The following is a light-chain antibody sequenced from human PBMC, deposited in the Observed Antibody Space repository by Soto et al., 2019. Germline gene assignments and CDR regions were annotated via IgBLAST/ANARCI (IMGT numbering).Light chain of an antibody. CDR3: QQRSNWLLT. CDR2: DAS. Sequence: EIVLTQSPATLSLSPGERATLSCRASQSVSSYLAWYQQKPGQAPRLLIYDASNMATGIPARFSGSGSGTDFTLTISSQLPEDFAVYYCQQRSNWLLTFGGGTKVEIK. J-gene: IGKJ4*01. V-gene: IGKV3-11*01. CDR1: QSVSSY.